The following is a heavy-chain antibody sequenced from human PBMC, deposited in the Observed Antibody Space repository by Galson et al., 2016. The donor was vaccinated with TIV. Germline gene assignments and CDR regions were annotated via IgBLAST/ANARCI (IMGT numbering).Heavy chain of an antibody. CDR1: GYNFTNYW. V-gene: IGHV5-51*01. CDR2: IYPSDSDT. D-gene: IGHD2-15*01. Sequence: QSGAEVKKPGESLKISRTSSGYNFTNYWIGWVRQMPGKGLEWMGIIYPSDSDTKYSPSFQGHITISADNSISTAYLHWCSLTTSDTAIYYCARHDRLCSGGSCFSLWLEPWGQGTLVTVSS. CDR3: ARHDRLCSGGSCFSLWLEP. J-gene: IGHJ5*02.